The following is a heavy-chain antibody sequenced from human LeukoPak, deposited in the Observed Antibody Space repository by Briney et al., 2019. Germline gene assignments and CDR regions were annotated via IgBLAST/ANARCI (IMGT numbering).Heavy chain of an antibody. D-gene: IGHD3-22*01. CDR2: IYDSGST. Sequence: SETLSLTCTVSGGSIGSSYYYWGWIRQPPGKGLEWIGSIYDSGSTYYNPSLKSRVTISVDTSKNQFSLKLSSVTAADTAVYYCARSYYYDSSGYYYWGQGTLVTVSS. CDR1: GGSIGSSYYY. J-gene: IGHJ4*02. CDR3: ARSYYYDSSGYYY. V-gene: IGHV4-39*01.